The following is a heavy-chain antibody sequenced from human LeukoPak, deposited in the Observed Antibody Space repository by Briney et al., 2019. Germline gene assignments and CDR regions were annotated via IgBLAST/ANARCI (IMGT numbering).Heavy chain of an antibody. V-gene: IGHV3-53*01. CDR3: ARGDSPDYGDYQHLDD. CDR2: IYSGGST. CDR1: GFTVSSNY. Sequence: GGSLRLSCAASGFTVSSNYMSWVRQAPGKGLEWVSVIYSGGSTYYADSVKGRFTISRDNSKNTVYLQMNSLRAEDTAVYYCARGDSPDYGDYQHLDDWGQGTLVTVPS. D-gene: IGHD4-17*01. J-gene: IGHJ4*02.